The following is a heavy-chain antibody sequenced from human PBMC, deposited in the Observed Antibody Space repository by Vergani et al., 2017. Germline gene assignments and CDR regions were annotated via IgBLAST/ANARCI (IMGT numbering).Heavy chain of an antibody. CDR1: GASVNSYY. Sequence: QVKLQESGPGLVKPSETLSLTCTVSGASVNSYYWSLIRQPPGKGLEWMGYVSFRGDTLYDPSVKSRMTISLNTSSNQFSLYLTSVTAADTAVYYCARSRMYYGARSPDYWGQGTLVTVSS. CDR3: ARSRMYYGARSPDY. J-gene: IGHJ4*02. V-gene: IGHV4-59*02. CDR2: VSFRGDT. D-gene: IGHD4/OR15-4a*01.